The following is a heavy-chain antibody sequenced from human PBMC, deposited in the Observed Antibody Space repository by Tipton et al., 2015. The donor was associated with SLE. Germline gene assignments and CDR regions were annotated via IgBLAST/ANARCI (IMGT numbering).Heavy chain of an antibody. D-gene: IGHD3-16*01. CDR2: INHSGST. CDR3: ARSFMGRWGWFDP. J-gene: IGHJ5*02. CDR1: GGSFSGYY. Sequence: TLSLTCAVYGGSFSGYYWSWIRQPPGKGLEWIGEINHSGSTNYNPSLKSRVTMSVDTSKNQFSLKLSSVTAADTAVYYCARSFMGRWGWFDPWGQGTLVTVSS. V-gene: IGHV4-34*01.